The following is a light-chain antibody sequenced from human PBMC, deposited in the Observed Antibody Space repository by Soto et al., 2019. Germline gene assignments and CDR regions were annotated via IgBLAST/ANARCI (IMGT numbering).Light chain of an antibody. CDR2: GAS. CDR1: QSLSNSY. J-gene: IGKJ1*01. Sequence: EVVFTQSRSTPSLAPGERATLSFRPSQSLSNSYLACHQQKPGQAPRLLIFGASSRDTGIPDRSSGSGSGTDFTLKISRVEAQDVGVYYCMQPLHSWTFGQGTKVDIK. CDR3: MQPLHSWT. V-gene: IGKV3-20*01.